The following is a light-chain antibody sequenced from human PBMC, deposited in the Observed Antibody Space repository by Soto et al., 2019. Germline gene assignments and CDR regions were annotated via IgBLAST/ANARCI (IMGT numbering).Light chain of an antibody. J-gene: IGKJ2*03. CDR2: WAS. CDR1: QSVLYSPNNKNY. V-gene: IGKV4-1*01. Sequence: DIVMTQSPDSLAVSLGERATINCKSSQSVLYSPNNKNYLAWYQQKPGQPPKVFNYWASARESGVPDRFSGSGSGTDFTLTISNLQAEDVAVYYCQQYLRPPFSFGQGTKLEIQ. CDR3: QQYLRPPFS.